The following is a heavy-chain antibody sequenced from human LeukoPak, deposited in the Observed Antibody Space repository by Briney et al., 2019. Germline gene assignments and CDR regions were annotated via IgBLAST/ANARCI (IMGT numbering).Heavy chain of an antibody. D-gene: IGHD2-15*01. V-gene: IGHV5-51*01. CDR3: ARRGCNGGSCYAY. CDR2: IYPGDSDT. CDR1: GYSFTSYW. J-gene: IGHJ4*02. Sequence: GESLKISCKGSGYSFTSYWITWVRQMPGKGLEWMGIIYPGDSDTRYSPSFQGQVTISADKSISTAYLQWSSLGASDTAMYYCARRGCNGGSCYAYWGQGTLVTVSS.